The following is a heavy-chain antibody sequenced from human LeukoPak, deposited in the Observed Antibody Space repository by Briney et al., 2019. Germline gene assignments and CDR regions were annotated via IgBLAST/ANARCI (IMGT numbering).Heavy chain of an antibody. D-gene: IGHD1-26*01. CDR3: ARDRGVGATDWFDP. CDR2: IYSGGST. Sequence: QPGGSLRLSCAASGFTVSSNYMSWVRQAPGKGLEWVSVIYSGGSTYYADSVKGRFTISRDNSKNTLYLQMNSLRVEDTAVYYCARDRGVGATDWFDPWGQGTLVTVSS. CDR1: GFTVSSNY. J-gene: IGHJ5*02. V-gene: IGHV3-66*01.